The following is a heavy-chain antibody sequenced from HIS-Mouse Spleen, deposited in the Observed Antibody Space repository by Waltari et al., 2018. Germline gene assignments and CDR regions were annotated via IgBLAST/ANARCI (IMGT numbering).Heavy chain of an antibody. Sequence: EVQLVESGGGLVQPGGSLRLSCAASGFTVSSYSRTWVRTVPGKGLEWVSYISSSSSTIYYADSVKGRFTISRDNAKNSLYLQMNSLRAEDTAVYYCARDLGEGYSNYYFDYWGQGTLVTVSS. J-gene: IGHJ4*02. V-gene: IGHV3-48*01. CDR1: GFTVSSYS. CDR2: ISSSSSTI. D-gene: IGHD4-4*01. CDR3: ARDLGEGYSNYYFDY.